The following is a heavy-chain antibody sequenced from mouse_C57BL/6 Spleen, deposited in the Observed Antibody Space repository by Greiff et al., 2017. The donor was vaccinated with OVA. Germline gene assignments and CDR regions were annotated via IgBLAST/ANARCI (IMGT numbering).Heavy chain of an antibody. CDR3: ASPPTYYGSSSGYAMDY. CDR2: IYPGSGST. Sequence: VQLQQPGAELVKPGASVKMSCKASGYTFTSYWITWVKQRPGQGLEWIGDIYPGSGSTNYNEKFKSKATLTVDTSSSTAYMQLSSLTSEDSAVYYCASPPTYYGSSSGYAMDYWGQGTSVTVSS. V-gene: IGHV1-55*01. J-gene: IGHJ4*01. D-gene: IGHD1-1*01. CDR1: GYTFTSYW.